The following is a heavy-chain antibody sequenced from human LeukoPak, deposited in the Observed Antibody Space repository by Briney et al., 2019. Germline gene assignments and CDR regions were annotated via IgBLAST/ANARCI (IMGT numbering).Heavy chain of an antibody. Sequence: PGGSLRLSCAASGFTFSSYSMNWVRQAPGKGLEWVSSISSSSSYIYYADSVKGRFTISRDNAKNSLYLQMNSLRAEDTAVYYCARGKQGGDAFDIWGQGTMVTVSS. J-gene: IGHJ3*02. CDR3: ARGKQGGDAFDI. CDR1: GFTFSSYS. V-gene: IGHV3-21*01. D-gene: IGHD3-16*01. CDR2: ISSSSSYI.